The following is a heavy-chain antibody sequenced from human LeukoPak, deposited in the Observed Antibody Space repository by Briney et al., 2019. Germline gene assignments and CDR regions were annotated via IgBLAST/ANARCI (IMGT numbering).Heavy chain of an antibody. D-gene: IGHD1-26*01. Sequence: GGSLRLSCAASGFTCSSYAMSWVRQAPGKGLEWVSVISGSGGSTYYADSVKGRFTISRDNSKNTLYLQMNSLRAEDTAVYYCAKDSAVAKRDDYWGQGTLVTVSS. V-gene: IGHV3-23*01. J-gene: IGHJ4*02. CDR1: GFTCSSYA. CDR2: ISGSGGST. CDR3: AKDSAVAKRDDY.